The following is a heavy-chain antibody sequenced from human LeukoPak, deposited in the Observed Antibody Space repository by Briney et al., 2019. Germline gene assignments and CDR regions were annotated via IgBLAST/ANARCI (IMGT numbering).Heavy chain of an antibody. CDR2: IDPNTGGT. J-gene: IGHJ4*02. CDR1: EYTFTGSY. CDR3: AREDSSGWYYDY. D-gene: IGHD6-19*01. Sequence: GASVKVSCKASEYTFTGSYMHWVRQAPGQGLEWMGWIDPNTGGTNYAQRFQGRVTMTRDTSISTAYMELSRLRSDDTVVYYCAREDSSGWYYDYWGQGTLVIVFS. V-gene: IGHV1-2*02.